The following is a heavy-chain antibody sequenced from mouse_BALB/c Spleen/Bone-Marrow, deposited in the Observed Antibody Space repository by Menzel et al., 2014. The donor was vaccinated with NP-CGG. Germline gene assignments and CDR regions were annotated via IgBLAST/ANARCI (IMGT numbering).Heavy chain of an antibody. J-gene: IGHJ2*01. CDR2: IFPGTGTT. Sequence: LVESGAELVKPGASVKLSCKTSGYTFXSYWIQWVKQRPGQGLGWIGEIFPGTGTTYYNEKFKGKATLTIDTSSSTAYVQLSSLTSEDSAVYFCASRDSSGYVPDYWGQGTTLTVSS. V-gene: IGHV1S132*01. CDR1: GYTFXSYW. CDR3: ASRDSSGYVPDY. D-gene: IGHD3-2*01.